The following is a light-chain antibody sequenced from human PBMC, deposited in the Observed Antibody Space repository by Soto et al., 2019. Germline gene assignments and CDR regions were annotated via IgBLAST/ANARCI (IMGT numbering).Light chain of an antibody. CDR1: ETIASY. V-gene: IGKV1-39*01. J-gene: IGKJ1*01. CDR2: AAS. Sequence: DIQMTQSPSSLSASVGDRVTITCRASETIASYVNWYQQRPGKAPKLLIYAASTLQGGVPSRFGGSGSGPDVTLTITSLQPEDFATYFCQQTYNPPRTFGQGTRV. CDR3: QQTYNPPRT.